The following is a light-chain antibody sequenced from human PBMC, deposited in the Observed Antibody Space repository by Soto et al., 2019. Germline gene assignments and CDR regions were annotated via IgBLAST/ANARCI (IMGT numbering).Light chain of an antibody. CDR3: LYYGRSPPT. V-gene: IGKV3-20*01. Sequence: EIVLTQSPGTLSLSPGERATLSCRASQSVSSSYLAWYQQKPGQAPRLLIYGASTRATGIPARFSGSGSGTDFTLTISSLEPEDFAIYYCLYYGRSPPTF. CDR2: GAS. J-gene: IGKJ5*01. CDR1: QSVSSSY.